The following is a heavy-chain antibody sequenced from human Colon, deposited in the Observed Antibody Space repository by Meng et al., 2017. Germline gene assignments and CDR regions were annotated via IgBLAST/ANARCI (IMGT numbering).Heavy chain of an antibody. J-gene: IGHJ4*02. CDR2: ISGSGGST. CDR1: GFTFSSNA. CDR3: AKDPEPQIRHPFIFDY. V-gene: IGHV3-23*01. Sequence: GGSLRLSCAASGFTFSSNAMSWVRQAPGKGLEWVSAISGSGGSTYYADSVKGRFTISRDNSKNMLYLQMNSLRAEDTAVYYCAKDPEPQIRHPFIFDYWGQGTLVTVSS.